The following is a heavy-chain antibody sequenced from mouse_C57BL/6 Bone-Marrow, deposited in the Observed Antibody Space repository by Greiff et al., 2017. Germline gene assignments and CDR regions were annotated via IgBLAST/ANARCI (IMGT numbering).Heavy chain of an antibody. D-gene: IGHD1-1*01. CDR2: IYPRSGNT. CDR1: GYTFTSYG. V-gene: IGHV1-81*01. CDR3: ARSYYSGSIFWFAY. Sequence: QVQLQQSGAELARPGASVKLSCKASGYTFTSYGISWVKQRTGQGLEWIGEIYPRSGNTYYNEKFKGKATLTADKSSSTADMELRSLTSEDSAVYFCARSYYSGSIFWFAYWGQGTLVTVSA. J-gene: IGHJ3*01.